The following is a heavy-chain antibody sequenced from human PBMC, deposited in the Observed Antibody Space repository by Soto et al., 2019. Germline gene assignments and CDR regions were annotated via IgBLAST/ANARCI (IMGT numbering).Heavy chain of an antibody. CDR3: AHVVLWFGDRWFDP. CDR2: IYWDDDK. Sequence: QITLKESGPPLVKPTQTLTLTCTFSGFSLSTSGVGVGWIRQPPGKALEWLALIYWDDDKRYSPSLKSRLTITKDTSKNQVVLTMTNMDPVDTATYYCAHVVLWFGDRWFDPWGQGTLVTVSS. CDR1: GFSLSTSGVG. V-gene: IGHV2-5*02. J-gene: IGHJ5*02. D-gene: IGHD3-10*01.